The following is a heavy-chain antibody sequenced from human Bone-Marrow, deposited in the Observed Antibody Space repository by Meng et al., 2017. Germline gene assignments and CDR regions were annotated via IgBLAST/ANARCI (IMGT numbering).Heavy chain of an antibody. CDR2: ISGSGGST. CDR1: GFTFSSYG. Sequence: GESLKISCAASGFTFSSYGKHWVRQAPGKGLELVSAISGSGGSTYCADSVKGRFTISRDNSKNTLYLQMNSLRAEDTAVYYCAKDLLLRNADCGGDCYEDGGIDYWGQGTLVTVSS. V-gene: IGHV3-23*01. D-gene: IGHD2-21*02. J-gene: IGHJ4*02. CDR3: AKDLLLRNADCGGDCYEDGGIDY.